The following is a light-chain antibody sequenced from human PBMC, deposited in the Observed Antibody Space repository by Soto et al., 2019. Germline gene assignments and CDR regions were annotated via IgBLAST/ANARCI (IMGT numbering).Light chain of an antibody. J-gene: IGKJ1*01. Sequence: DIQMTQSPSSLSASVGDRVTITCRASQGISNYLAWYQQKPGKVPKLLIYAASTLQSGVPSRLSGSGSGTDFTLSISRLTPEAVPTYYWVIYNRPTCRFG. CDR1: QGISNY. CDR2: AAS. CDR3: VIYNRPTCR. V-gene: IGKV1-27*01.